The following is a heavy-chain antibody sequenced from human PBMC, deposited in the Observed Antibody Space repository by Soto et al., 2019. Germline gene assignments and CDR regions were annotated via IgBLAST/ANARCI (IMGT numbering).Heavy chain of an antibody. CDR2: IYYSGST. D-gene: IGHD3-22*01. J-gene: IGHJ5*02. Sequence: SETLSLTCTVSGGSISSYYWSWIRQPPGKGLEWIGYIYYSGSTNYNPSLKSRVTISVDTSKNQFSLKLSSVTAADTAVYYCARDNYGDYDSSGYYYWFDPWGQGTLVTVSS. CDR3: ARDNYGDYDSSGYYYWFDP. CDR1: GGSISSYY. V-gene: IGHV4-59*01.